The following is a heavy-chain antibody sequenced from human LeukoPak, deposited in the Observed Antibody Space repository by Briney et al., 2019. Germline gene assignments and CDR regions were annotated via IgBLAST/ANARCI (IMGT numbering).Heavy chain of an antibody. CDR3: ARDGYSSSWYGTDREYFQH. CDR2: ISAHNGNT. V-gene: IGHV1-18*01. J-gene: IGHJ1*01. D-gene: IGHD6-13*01. CDR1: GYTFTSYG. Sequence: ASVKVSCKASGYTFTSYGISWVRQAPGQGLEWMGWISAHNGNTNYAQKLQGRVTMTTDTSTSTAYMELRSLRSDDTAVYYCARDGYSSSWYGTDREYFQHWGQGTLVAVSS.